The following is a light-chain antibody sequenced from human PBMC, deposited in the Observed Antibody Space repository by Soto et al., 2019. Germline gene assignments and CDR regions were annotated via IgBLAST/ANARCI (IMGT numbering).Light chain of an antibody. CDR2: GAS. CDR1: KSIGSY. Sequence: IELTLSPSSXCASVVYRVPIPCRASKSIGSYLTWYQQKPGQAXKXXXNGASTLKSGVPPRFSGGGGATDFTLTIRRLQPEDFATYYCLQHNSYPWTFGQGTKVDI. CDR3: LQHNSYPWT. V-gene: IGKV1-17*01. J-gene: IGKJ1*01.